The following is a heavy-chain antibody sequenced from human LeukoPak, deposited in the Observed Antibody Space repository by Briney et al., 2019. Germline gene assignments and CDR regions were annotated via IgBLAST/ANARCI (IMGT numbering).Heavy chain of an antibody. J-gene: IGHJ4*02. V-gene: IGHV4-39*07. CDR3: AREEYSSDWYGHDS. Sequence: PSETLSLTCTVPGGPISSTNYYWAWIRQPPGRGLEWIGSIYYTGTTFDNPSLKSRVTLSVDTSKNQFSLRLTSVTAADTAFYYCAREEYSSDWYGHDSWGQGTLVTVSS. D-gene: IGHD6-13*01. CDR2: IYYTGTT. CDR1: GGPISSTNYY.